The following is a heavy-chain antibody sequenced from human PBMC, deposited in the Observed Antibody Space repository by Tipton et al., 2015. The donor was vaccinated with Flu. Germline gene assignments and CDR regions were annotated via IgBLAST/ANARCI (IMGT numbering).Heavy chain of an antibody. CDR3: ARAWAAAGSA. CDR1: GFTLSSYW. J-gene: IGHJ5*02. Sequence: SLRLSCAAPGFTLSSYWMSWVRQAPGKGLEWVANIKQDGSEKYYVDSVKGRFIISRDNAKNSLYLQMNSLRSEDTAVYYCARAWAAAGSAWGQGTLVTVSS. D-gene: IGHD6-13*01. V-gene: IGHV3-7*01. CDR2: IKQDGSEK.